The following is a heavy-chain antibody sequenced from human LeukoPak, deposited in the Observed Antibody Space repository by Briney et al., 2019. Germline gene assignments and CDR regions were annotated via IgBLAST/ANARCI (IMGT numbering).Heavy chain of an antibody. Sequence: SETLSLTCTVSGGSISRYYWSWIRQPPGKGLEWIGYIYYSGSTKYNPSLKSRVTISVDTSKKQFSLKLSSVTAADTAVYYCARSKDILTGYCFDYWGQGTLVTVSS. CDR2: IYYSGST. J-gene: IGHJ4*02. V-gene: IGHV4-59*01. CDR1: GGSISRYY. CDR3: ARSKDILTGYCFDY. D-gene: IGHD3-9*01.